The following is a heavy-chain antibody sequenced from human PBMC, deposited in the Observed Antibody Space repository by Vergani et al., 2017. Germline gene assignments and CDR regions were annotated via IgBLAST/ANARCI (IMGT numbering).Heavy chain of an antibody. CDR2: IKQDGSEK. CDR1: GFTFSSYW. CDR3: ARDLLGYDNDEGHYYYGMDV. Sequence: EVQLVESGGGLVQPGGSLRLSCAASGFTFSSYWMSWVRQAPGKGLEWVANIKQDGSEKYYVDSVKGRFTISRDNAKNSLYLQMNSLRAEDTAVYYCARDLLGYDNDEGHYYYGMDVWGQGTTVTVSS. V-gene: IGHV3-7*01. J-gene: IGHJ6*02. D-gene: IGHD1-1*01.